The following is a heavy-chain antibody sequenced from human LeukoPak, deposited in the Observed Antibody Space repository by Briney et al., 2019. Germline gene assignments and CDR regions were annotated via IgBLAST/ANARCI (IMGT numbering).Heavy chain of an antibody. CDR2: ITYDGSNK. Sequence: GGSLRLSCAASGFTFSSYGMHWVRQAPGKGLEWVAVITYDGSNKYYADSVKGRFTISRDNSKNTLYLQMNRLRAEDTAVYYCAKGGRYCSSTSCYPFDYWGQGTLVTVSS. CDR3: AKGGRYCSSTSCYPFDY. J-gene: IGHJ4*02. V-gene: IGHV3-30*18. CDR1: GFTFSSYG. D-gene: IGHD2-2*01.